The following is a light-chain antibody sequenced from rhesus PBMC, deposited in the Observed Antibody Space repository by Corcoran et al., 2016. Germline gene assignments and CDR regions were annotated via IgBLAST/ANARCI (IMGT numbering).Light chain of an antibody. CDR3: QHGYGTPFT. Sequence: DIQMTQSPSSLSASVGDRVTITCRASENVNNYLNWYQQKPGKAPKLLIYKASNLQSGVPSRFSGSGCGTDYTFTISSLPPEDVATYYCQHGYGTPFTFGPGAKLDIK. CDR1: ENVNNY. V-gene: IGKV1-74*01. CDR2: KAS. J-gene: IGKJ3*01.